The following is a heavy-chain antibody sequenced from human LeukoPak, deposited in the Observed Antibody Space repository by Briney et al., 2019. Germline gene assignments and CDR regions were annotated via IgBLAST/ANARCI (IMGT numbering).Heavy chain of an antibody. Sequence: PGRSLRLSCAASGFTFSSYSMNWVRQAPGKGLEWVSSISSSSSYIYYADSVKGRFTISRDNAKNSLYLQMNSLRAEDTAVYYCTTDLGVFVYYDYVWGSYRAPEALIHDYWGQGTLVTVSS. J-gene: IGHJ4*02. CDR1: GFTFSSYS. CDR2: ISSSSSYI. CDR3: TTDLGVFVYYDYVWGSYRAPEALIHDY. D-gene: IGHD3-16*02. V-gene: IGHV3-21*01.